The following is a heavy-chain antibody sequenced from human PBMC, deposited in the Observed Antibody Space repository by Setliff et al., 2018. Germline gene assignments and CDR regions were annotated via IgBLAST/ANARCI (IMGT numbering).Heavy chain of an antibody. J-gene: IGHJ6*02. D-gene: IGHD2-8*02. V-gene: IGHV3-53*01. CDR2: LDNDGST. Sequence: PSETLSLTCTVSGGSISSTSYYWAWVRQAPGKGLEWVSLLDNDGSTYYTDSVKGRFTISRDNSKNTLYLQMNSLRAEDTATYYCVRELRQDLAKVVYDEYYHGMDVWGQGTAVTVSS. CDR1: GGSISSTSYY. CDR3: VRELRQDLAKVVYDEYYHGMDV.